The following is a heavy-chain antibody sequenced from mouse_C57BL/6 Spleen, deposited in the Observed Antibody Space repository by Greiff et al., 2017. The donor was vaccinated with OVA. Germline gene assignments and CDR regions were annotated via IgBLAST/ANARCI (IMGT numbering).Heavy chain of an antibody. D-gene: IGHD3-1*01. CDR2: ISDGGSYT. V-gene: IGHV5-4*01. Sequence: EVQGVESGGGLVKPGGSLKLSCAASGFTFSSYAMSWVRQTPEKRLEWVATISDGGSYTYYPDNVKGRFTISRDNAKNNLYLQMSHLKSEDTAMYYCARDRDLDWYFDVWGTGTTVTVSS. J-gene: IGHJ1*03. CDR3: ARDRDLDWYFDV. CDR1: GFTFSSYA.